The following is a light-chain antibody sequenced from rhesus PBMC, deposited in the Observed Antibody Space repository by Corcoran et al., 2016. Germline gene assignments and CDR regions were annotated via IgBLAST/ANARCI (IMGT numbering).Light chain of an antibody. V-gene: IGKV1-28*01. Sequence: DIQMTQSPSSLSASVGDTVTITCRASQGISSYLNWFQQKPGKAPKLLIYTASSLESGVPSRFSCSGSGTEFTLTISSLQPEDFAAYYCQQHNSYPLTFGGGTKVEIK. CDR1: QGISSY. CDR2: TAS. J-gene: IGKJ4*01. CDR3: QQHNSYPLT.